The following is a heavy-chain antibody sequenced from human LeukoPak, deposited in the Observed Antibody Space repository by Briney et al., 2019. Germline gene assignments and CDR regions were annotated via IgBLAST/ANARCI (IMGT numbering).Heavy chain of an antibody. CDR2: IWYDGSNK. Sequence: GGSLRLSCAASGFTFCSYGMHWVRQAPGKGLEWVAVIWYDGSNKYYADSVKGRFTISRDNSKNTLYLQMNSLRAEDTALYYCQKTAYDILTGWIGGFDYWGQGTLVTVSS. J-gene: IGHJ4*02. D-gene: IGHD3-9*01. CDR1: GFTFCSYG. V-gene: IGHV3-33*06. CDR3: QKTAYDILTGWIGGFDY.